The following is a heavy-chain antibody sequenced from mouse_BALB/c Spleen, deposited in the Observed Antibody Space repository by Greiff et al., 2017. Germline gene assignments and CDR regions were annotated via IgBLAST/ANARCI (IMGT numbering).Heavy chain of an antibody. D-gene: IGHD3-1*01. CDR3: ARATSPYYAMDY. CDR1: GFNIKDTY. CDR2: IDPANGNT. V-gene: IGHV14-3*02. Sequence: VQLKQSGAELVKPGASVKLSCTASGFNIKDTYMHWVKQRPEQGLEWIGRIDPANGNTKYDPKFQGKATITADTSSNTAYLQLSSLTSEDTAVYYCARATSPYYAMDYWGQGTSVTVSS. J-gene: IGHJ4*01.